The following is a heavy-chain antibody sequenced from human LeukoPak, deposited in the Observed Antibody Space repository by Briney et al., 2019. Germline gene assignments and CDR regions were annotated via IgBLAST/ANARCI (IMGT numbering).Heavy chain of an antibody. J-gene: IGHJ4*02. CDR2: ISSSSSYI. CDR3: ASPPPGSYYNFDY. D-gene: IGHD3-10*01. CDR1: GFTFSSYS. Sequence: PGGSLRLSCAASGFTFSSYSMNWVRQAPGKGLEWVSSISSSSSYIYYADSVKGRFTISRDNAKNSLYVQMNSLRAEDTAVYYCASPPPGSYYNFDYWGQGTLVTVSS. V-gene: IGHV3-21*01.